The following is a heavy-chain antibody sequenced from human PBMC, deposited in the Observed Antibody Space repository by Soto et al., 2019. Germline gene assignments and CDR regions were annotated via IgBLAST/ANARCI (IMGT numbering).Heavy chain of an antibody. D-gene: IGHD3-3*01. V-gene: IGHV3-53*01. CDR3: AREPLWSGPLPLDAFDL. CDR1: GFVVTDYY. J-gene: IGHJ3*01. Sequence: PWRPLRLACPASGFVVTDYYMSWVREAPGKGLEWVAVFLIGGYTHYGESVKVRFTISRDNSKNTLYLQMNSLRAEDTAVYYCAREPLWSGPLPLDAFDLWGQGTMVTVSS. CDR2: FLIGGYT.